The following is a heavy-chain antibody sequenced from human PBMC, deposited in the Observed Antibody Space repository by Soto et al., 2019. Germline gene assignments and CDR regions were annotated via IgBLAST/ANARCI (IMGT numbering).Heavy chain of an antibody. V-gene: IGHV3-33*01. Sequence: QVQLVESGGGVVQPGRSLRLSCAASGFTFSSYGMHWVRQAPGKGLEWVAVIWYDGSNKYYADSVKGRFTISRDNSKNTLYLQMYSLRAEDTAVYYCARDLTYYDFWSGYYPPYYYYGMDVWGQGTTVTVSS. CDR3: ARDLTYYDFWSGYYPPYYYYGMDV. CDR2: IWYDGSNK. D-gene: IGHD3-3*01. J-gene: IGHJ6*02. CDR1: GFTFSSYG.